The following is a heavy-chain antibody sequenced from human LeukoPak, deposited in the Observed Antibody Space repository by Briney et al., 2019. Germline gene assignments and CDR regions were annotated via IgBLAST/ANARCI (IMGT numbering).Heavy chain of an antibody. CDR3: AKDRGYSGYDQTHYYYGMDV. J-gene: IGHJ6*02. CDR2: ISSSSSYI. V-gene: IGHV3-21*01. Sequence: PGGSLRLSCAASGFTFSSYSMNWVRQAPGKGLEWVSSISSSSSYIYYADSVKGRFTISRDNAKNTLYLQMNSLRAEDTAVYYCAKDRGYSGYDQTHYYYGMDVWGQGTTVTVSS. D-gene: IGHD5-12*01. CDR1: GFTFSSYS.